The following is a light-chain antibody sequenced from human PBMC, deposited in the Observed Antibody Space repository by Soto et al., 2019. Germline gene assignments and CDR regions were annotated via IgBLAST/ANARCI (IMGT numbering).Light chain of an antibody. Sequence: EIVLTQSPGTLSLSPGERATLSCRASQSVSSSYLAWYQQKPGQAPRLLIYAASSRATGIPDRFSGSGSGKAFTLTISRLEPEDFAVYYCQQYGSSPTWTFGQGTKV. CDR1: QSVSSSY. J-gene: IGKJ1*01. CDR3: QQYGSSPTWT. CDR2: AAS. V-gene: IGKV3-20*01.